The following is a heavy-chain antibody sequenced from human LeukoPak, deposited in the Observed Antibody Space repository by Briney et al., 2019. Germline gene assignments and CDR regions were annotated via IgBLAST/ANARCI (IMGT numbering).Heavy chain of an antibody. CDR3: ARGLLKGQLHLGYYYYMDV. D-gene: IGHD2-2*01. CDR1: GDSISSYY. CDR2: IYYSENT. Sequence: PSETLSLTCTVSGDSISSYYWSWIRQPPGKGLEWIGYIYYSENTYYNPSLKSRVTTSVDTSKNQFSLKLTSVTAADTAVYYCARGLLKGQLHLGYYYYMDVWGKGTTITVSS. J-gene: IGHJ6*03. V-gene: IGHV4-59*13.